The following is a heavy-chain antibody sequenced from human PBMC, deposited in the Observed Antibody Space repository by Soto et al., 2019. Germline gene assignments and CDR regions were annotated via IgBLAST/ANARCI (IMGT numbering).Heavy chain of an antibody. V-gene: IGHV6-1*01. J-gene: IGHJ3*02. CDR3: ARERGFLSEALDI. CDR2: TYYRSQWHN. CDR1: GDIVFSNTAT. Sequence: QVQLQQSGPGLVKPSQTPSLTCAISGDIVFSNTATWNWIRQSPSRGLEWLGRTYYRSQWHNDYAESVKSRITINPDTSKNQFSLQMNSVTPEDTAVYYSARERGFLSEALDIWGRGTMVTVSS. D-gene: IGHD3-10*01.